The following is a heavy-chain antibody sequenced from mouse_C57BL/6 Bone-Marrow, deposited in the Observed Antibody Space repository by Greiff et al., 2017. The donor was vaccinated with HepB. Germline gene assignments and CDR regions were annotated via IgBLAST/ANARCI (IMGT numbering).Heavy chain of an antibody. CDR2: MYPRSGNT. J-gene: IGHJ2*03. Sequence: QVQLKESGAELARPGASVKLSCKASGYTFTSYGISWVKQSTGQGLEWIGEMYPRSGNTYYNEKFKGKATLTADKSSSTAYMELASVTSEDYAVYYCARDWEEDRGEGTRLTVYS. CDR1: GYTFTSYG. D-gene: IGHD4-1*01. CDR3: ARDWEED. V-gene: IGHV1-81*01.